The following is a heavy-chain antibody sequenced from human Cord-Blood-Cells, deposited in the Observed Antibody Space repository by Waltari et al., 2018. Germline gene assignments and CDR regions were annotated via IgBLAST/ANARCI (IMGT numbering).Heavy chain of an antibody. D-gene: IGHD3-10*01. V-gene: IGHV4-39*01. Sequence: QLQLQESGPGLVKPSETLSLTCTVSGGSISSSSYYSGWIRQPPGKGLEWIGRIYYSGSTYYNPSLKSRVTISVDTSKTQFSLKLSSVTAADTAVYYCARRGEGSGSYYAFDIWGQGTMVTVSS. CDR2: IYYSGST. CDR3: ARRGEGSGSYYAFDI. J-gene: IGHJ3*02. CDR1: GGSISSSSYY.